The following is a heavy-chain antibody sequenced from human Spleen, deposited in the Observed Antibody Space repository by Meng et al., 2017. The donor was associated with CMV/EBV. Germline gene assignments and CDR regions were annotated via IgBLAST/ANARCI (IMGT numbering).Heavy chain of an antibody. J-gene: IGHJ3*02. CDR3: AREQADYNWFCAFDI. CDR1: GFTFSSFR. D-gene: IGHD1-1*01. CDR2: ISSSGIYI. Sequence: GESLKISCAASGFTFSSFRMNWVRQAPGKGLEWVSSISSSGIYIFYADSLKDRFTISRDNAKNSLHLQMNNLRAEDTAVYYCAREQADYNWFCAFDIWGQGTMVTVSS. V-gene: IGHV3-21*01.